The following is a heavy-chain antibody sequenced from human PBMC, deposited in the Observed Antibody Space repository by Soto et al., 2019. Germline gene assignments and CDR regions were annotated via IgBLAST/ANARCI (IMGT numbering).Heavy chain of an antibody. V-gene: IGHV3-33*01. CDR3: ARDGEGILWFGDPHPKNSGANQP. Sequence: GGSLRLSCAASGFTFSSYGMHWVRQAPGKGLEWVAVIWYDGSNKYYADSVKGRFTISRDNSKNTLYLQMNSLRAEDTAVYYCARDGEGILWFGDPHPKNSGANQPGGQGTLVTVSS. CDR1: GFTFSSYG. J-gene: IGHJ5*02. D-gene: IGHD3-10*01. CDR2: IWYDGSNK.